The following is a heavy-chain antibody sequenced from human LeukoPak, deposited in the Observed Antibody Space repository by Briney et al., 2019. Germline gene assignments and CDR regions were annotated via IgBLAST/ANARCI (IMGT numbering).Heavy chain of an antibody. CDR1: GGSISSSSYY. CDR3: VRHVYGGNSGETDY. D-gene: IGHD4-23*01. J-gene: IGHJ4*02. CDR2: IYYSGST. Sequence: SETLSLTCTVSGGSISSSSYYWGWIRQPPGKGLEWIGSIYYSGSTYYNPSLKSRVTISVDTSKNQFSLKLSSVTAADTAVYYCVRHVYGGNSGETDYWGQGTLVTVSS. V-gene: IGHV4-39*01.